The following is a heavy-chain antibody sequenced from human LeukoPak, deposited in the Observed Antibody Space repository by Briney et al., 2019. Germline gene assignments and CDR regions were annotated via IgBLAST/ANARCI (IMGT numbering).Heavy chain of an antibody. CDR1: GFTFSSYG. CDR2: IRYDGSNK. V-gene: IGHV3-30*02. J-gene: IGHJ4*02. CDR3: AKDTVVTAPFDY. D-gene: IGHD2-21*02. Sequence: PGGSLRLSCAASGFTFSSYGMHWVRQAPGKGLEWVAFIRYDGSNKYYADSVKGRFTISRDNSKNTLYLQMNSLRAEDTAVYYCAKDTVVTAPFDYWGQGTLVTVSS.